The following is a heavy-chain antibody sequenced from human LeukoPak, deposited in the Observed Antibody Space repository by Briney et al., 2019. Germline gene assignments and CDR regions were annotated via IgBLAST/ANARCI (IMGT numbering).Heavy chain of an antibody. D-gene: IGHD3-9*01. CDR2: ISSDGVEK. CDR3: AREGHYDILTGYSPVEYYFYYMDV. V-gene: IGHV3-30*04. Sequence: PGESLKISCEASGFTFSHYGIHWVRQTPGKGLEWVAAISSDGVEKHYADSVKGRFTISRDNSKSTLYLQMNSLRAEDTALYYCAREGHYDILTGYSPVEYYFYYMDVWGKGTTATVSS. J-gene: IGHJ6*03. CDR1: GFTFSHYG.